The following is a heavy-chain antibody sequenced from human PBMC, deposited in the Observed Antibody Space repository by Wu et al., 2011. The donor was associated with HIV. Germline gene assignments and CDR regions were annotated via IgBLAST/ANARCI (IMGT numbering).Heavy chain of an antibody. V-gene: IGHV5-51*01. CDR1: GFGFTSFW. CDR2: IYPADSDI. J-gene: IGHJ5*02. Sequence: PGESLKISCKGSGFGFTSFWIGWLRQMPGKGLEWMGIIYPADSDIRYSPSFQGQVTITADESISTAYLQWHSLKASDTAMYYCARPGPIGAYNWFDPWGQGTLVTVSS. D-gene: IGHD3-16*01. CDR3: ARPGPIGAYNWFDP.